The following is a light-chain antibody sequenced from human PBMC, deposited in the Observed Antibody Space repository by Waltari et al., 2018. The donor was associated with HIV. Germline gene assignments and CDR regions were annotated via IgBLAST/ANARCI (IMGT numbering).Light chain of an antibody. CDR3: GTWDGSLNVWV. J-gene: IGLJ3*02. V-gene: IGLV1-51*01. CDR2: DNT. Sequence: QSVLTQPPSVSAASGQKVTISCSGSSSNIGNTFVSWYQQLPGIAPKLLIYDNTKRPAGNPDRFSGSKSGTSATLAITGLQTGDEADYYCGTWDGSLNVWVFGGGTKVTV. CDR1: SSNIGNTF.